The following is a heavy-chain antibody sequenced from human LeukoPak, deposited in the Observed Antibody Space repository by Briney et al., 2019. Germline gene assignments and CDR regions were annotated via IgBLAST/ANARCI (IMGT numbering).Heavy chain of an antibody. CDR2: IRYDGSNK. CDR1: GFTFSSCG. Sequence: GGSLRLSCAASGFTFSSCGMHWIRQAPGKGLEWVAFIRYDGSNKYYADSVKGRFTISRDNSKNTLYLQMNSLRAEDTAVYYCAKDQPGYSSSWVAYYFDYGGQGTLVTVSS. J-gene: IGHJ4*02. V-gene: IGHV3-30*02. D-gene: IGHD6-13*01. CDR3: AKDQPGYSSSWVAYYFDY.